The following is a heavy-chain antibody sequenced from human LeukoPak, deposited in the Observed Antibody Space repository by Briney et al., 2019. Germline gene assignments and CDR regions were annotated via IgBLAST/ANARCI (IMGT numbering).Heavy chain of an antibody. CDR2: IYTSGST. J-gene: IGHJ4*02. Sequence: PSETLSLXCTVSGGSISSGSYYWSWIRQPAVKGLEWIGRIYTSGSTNYNPSLKSRVTISVDTSKNQFSLKLSSVTAADTAVYYCAREPVEMATHFDYWGQGTLVTVSS. CDR1: GGSISSGSYY. D-gene: IGHD5-24*01. CDR3: AREPVEMATHFDY. V-gene: IGHV4-61*02.